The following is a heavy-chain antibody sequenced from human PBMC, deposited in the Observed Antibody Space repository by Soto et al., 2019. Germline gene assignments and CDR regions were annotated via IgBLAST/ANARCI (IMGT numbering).Heavy chain of an antibody. CDR3: AREGSSYSYDNWFDP. Sequence: ASVKVYCKASGYTFTSYGISWVRQAPGQGLEWMGWISAYNGNTNYAQKLQGRVTMTTDTSTSTAYMELRSLRSDDTAVYYCAREGSSYSYDNWFDPWGQGTLVTVSS. J-gene: IGHJ5*02. V-gene: IGHV1-18*01. CDR2: ISAYNGNT. CDR1: GYTFTSYG. D-gene: IGHD6-13*01.